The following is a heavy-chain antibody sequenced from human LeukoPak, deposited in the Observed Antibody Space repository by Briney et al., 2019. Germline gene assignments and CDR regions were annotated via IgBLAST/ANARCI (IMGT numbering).Heavy chain of an antibody. V-gene: IGHV4-59*08. CDR2: IFYSGST. Sequence: SETLSLTCTVSGGSISGYYWSWIRQPPGKGLEWIGYIFYSGSTKYNSSLKSRVTISVDTSKNQFSLKLSSVTAADTAVYYCARHLWSGALNDAFDIWGQGTMVTVSA. D-gene: IGHD3-3*01. CDR3: ARHLWSGALNDAFDI. J-gene: IGHJ3*02. CDR1: GGSISGYY.